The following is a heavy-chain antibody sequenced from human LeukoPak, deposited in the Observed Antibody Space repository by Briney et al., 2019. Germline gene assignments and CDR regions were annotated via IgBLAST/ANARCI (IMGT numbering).Heavy chain of an antibody. CDR2: VYYSGTT. CDR1: GGSISLSYYY. V-gene: IGHV4-39*07. D-gene: IGHD2-15*01. Sequence: SETLSLTCSVSGGSISLSYYYWGWIRQPPGKALEWIGSVYYSGTTSYNPSLKSRVTISVDTSKNQFSLKLSSVTAADTAVYYCARRQLGYCSGGSCYPGRRGFDYWGQGTLVTVSS. J-gene: IGHJ4*02. CDR3: ARRQLGYCSGGSCYPGRRGFDY.